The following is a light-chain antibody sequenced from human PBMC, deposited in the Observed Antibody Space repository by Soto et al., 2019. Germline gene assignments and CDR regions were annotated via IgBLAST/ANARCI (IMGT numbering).Light chain of an antibody. CDR1: QGISNW. V-gene: IGKV1D-12*01. CDR3: QQGNSFPFT. J-gene: IGKJ3*01. CDR2: AAS. Sequence: DIQMTQSPSSVSASVGDRVSITCRASQGISNWLAWYQQKPGRAPKLLIYAASSLQSGVSSRFSGSGSGTDFTLTISSXQPEDVATYYCQQGNSFPFTFGPGTKVDIK.